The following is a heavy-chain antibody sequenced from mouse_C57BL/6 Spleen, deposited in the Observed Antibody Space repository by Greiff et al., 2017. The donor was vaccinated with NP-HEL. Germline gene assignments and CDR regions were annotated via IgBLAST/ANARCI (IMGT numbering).Heavy chain of an antibody. D-gene: IGHD2-5*01. Sequence: QVQLKESGAELVKPGASVKISCKASGYAFSSYWMNWVKQRPGKGLEWIGQIYPGDGDTNYNGKFKGKATLTADKSSSTAYMQLSSLTSEDSAVYFCARGASSNLYYFDYWGQGTTLTVSS. V-gene: IGHV1-80*01. CDR2: IYPGDGDT. CDR3: ARGASSNLYYFDY. CDR1: GYAFSSYW. J-gene: IGHJ2*01.